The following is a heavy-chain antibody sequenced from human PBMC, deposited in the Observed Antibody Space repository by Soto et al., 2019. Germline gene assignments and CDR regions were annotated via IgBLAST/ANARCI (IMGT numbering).Heavy chain of an antibody. V-gene: IGHV1-69*01. CDR2: IIPIFGTA. CDR3: ARPSSSTVSSGWTPFDY. Sequence: QVQLVQSGAEVKKPGSSVKVSCKASGGTFSSYAISWVRQAPGQGLEWMGGIIPIFGTANYAQKFQGRVTITADESTSTAYMELSSLRSEDPAVYYCARPSSSTVSSGWTPFDYWGQGTLVTVSS. D-gene: IGHD6-19*01. J-gene: IGHJ4*02. CDR1: GGTFSSYA.